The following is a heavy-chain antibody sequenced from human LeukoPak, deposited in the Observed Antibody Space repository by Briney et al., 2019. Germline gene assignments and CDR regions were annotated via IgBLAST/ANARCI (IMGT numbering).Heavy chain of an antibody. CDR1: GFTFSSYA. V-gene: IGHV3-23*01. CDR3: AKVISPSYYYDSSGYSV. CDR2: ISGSGGST. Sequence: PGGSLRLSCAASGFTFSSYAMSWVRQAPGEGLEWVSAISGSGGSTYYADSVKGRFTISRDNSKNTLYLQMNSLRAEDTAVYYCAKVISPSYYYDSSGYSVWGQGTLVTVSS. D-gene: IGHD3-22*01. J-gene: IGHJ4*02.